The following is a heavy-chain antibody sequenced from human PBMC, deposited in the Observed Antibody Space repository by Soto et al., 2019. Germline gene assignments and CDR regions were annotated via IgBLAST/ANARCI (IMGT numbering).Heavy chain of an antibody. Sequence: QVQLVQSGTEVKKPGASVRVSCKPSGYTFTTYGISWVRQAPGQGLEWMGWISAYNGNTNSAQKLQGRVTMTTDTSTSTAYMQLRSMRSDDTAVYYCARLTSSELDYWGQGTLVTVSS. V-gene: IGHV1-18*01. CDR3: ARLTSSELDY. D-gene: IGHD6-19*01. CDR1: GYTFTTYG. J-gene: IGHJ4*02. CDR2: ISAYNGNT.